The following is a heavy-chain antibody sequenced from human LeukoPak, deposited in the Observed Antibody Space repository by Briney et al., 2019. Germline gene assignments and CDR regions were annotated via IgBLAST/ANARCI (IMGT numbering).Heavy chain of an antibody. Sequence: SETLSLTCAVYGGSFSGYYWSWIRQPPGKGLEWIGEINHSGSTNYNPSLKSRVTISVDTSKNQFSLKLSSVTAADTAVYYCARTRNDYYDSSGYYYYGMDVWGQGTTVTVSS. V-gene: IGHV4-34*01. D-gene: IGHD3-22*01. CDR2: INHSGST. J-gene: IGHJ6*02. CDR3: ARTRNDYYDSSGYYYYGMDV. CDR1: GGSFSGYY.